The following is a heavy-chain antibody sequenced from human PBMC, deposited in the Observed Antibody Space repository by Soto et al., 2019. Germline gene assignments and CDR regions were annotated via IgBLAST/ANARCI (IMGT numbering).Heavy chain of an antibody. CDR3: ARDNSQRIAVAGMDV. D-gene: IGHD6-19*01. Sequence: ASVKVSCKASGYTFTSYGISWVRQAPGQGLEWMGGIIPIFGTANYAQKFQGRVTITADESTSTAYMELSSLRSEDTAVYYCARDNSQRIAVAGMDVWGQGTTVTVSS. V-gene: IGHV1-69*13. CDR1: GYTFTSYG. J-gene: IGHJ6*02. CDR2: IIPIFGTA.